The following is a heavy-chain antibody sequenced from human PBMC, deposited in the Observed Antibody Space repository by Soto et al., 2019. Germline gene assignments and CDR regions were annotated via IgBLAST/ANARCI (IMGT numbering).Heavy chain of an antibody. J-gene: IGHJ5*02. V-gene: IGHV4-39*01. CDR1: GGSINSSSYF. D-gene: IGHD6-19*01. CDR3: ARHYSTGSRNWFDP. CDR2: IYYSGST. Sequence: SETLSLTCSVSGGSINSSSYFWGWVRQPPGKGLEWIGSIYYSGSTYYNPSLRSRVTISVDTSKNQFALKLSSVTAADTAVFYCARHYSTGSRNWFDPWGQGTLVTVSS.